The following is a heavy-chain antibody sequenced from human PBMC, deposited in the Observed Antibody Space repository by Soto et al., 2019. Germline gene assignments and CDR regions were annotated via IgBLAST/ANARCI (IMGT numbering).Heavy chain of an antibody. J-gene: IGHJ4*02. D-gene: IGHD1-26*01. CDR3: SGGVGDAF. Sequence: EVHLVESGGGLVQTGGSLRLSCAIFESTVSRDWMNWVRQAPGKGMEWVAHINQDGSEKYYVDSVKGRFTISRDNAKKSLYLQMNSVSPADTAMYYCSGGVGDAFWGQGTLVTVSS. CDR2: INQDGSEK. CDR1: ESTVSRDW. V-gene: IGHV3-7*04.